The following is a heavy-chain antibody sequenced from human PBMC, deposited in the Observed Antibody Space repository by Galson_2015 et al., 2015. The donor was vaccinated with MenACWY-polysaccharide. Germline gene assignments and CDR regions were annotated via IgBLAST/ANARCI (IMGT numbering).Heavy chain of an antibody. V-gene: IGHV4-34*01. J-gene: IGHJ4*01. CDR3: ARAGSSGYYFQY. Sequence: ETLSLTCAVSGGSFTNYYWAWIRQTAEKGLEWLGEVNHSGKTNYNPSLRRRLTISVDTSQNQFFLQLTSVTAADTATYYCARAGSSGYYFQYWG. CDR1: GGSFTNYY. CDR2: VNHSGKT. D-gene: IGHD3-22*01.